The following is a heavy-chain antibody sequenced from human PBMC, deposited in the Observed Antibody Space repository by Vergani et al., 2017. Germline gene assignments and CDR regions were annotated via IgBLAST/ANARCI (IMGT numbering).Heavy chain of an antibody. Sequence: QVQLVQSGAEVKKPGASVKVSCKASGYTFTDYFMHWVRQAPGQGLEWMGWINPNSGGTNYAQKFQGRVTMTRDTSISTAYMALSNLRSDDTAVYYCARVGNNSNRDYFDNWGQGTLVTVSS. V-gene: IGHV1-2*02. J-gene: IGHJ4*02. CDR3: ARVGNNSNRDYFDN. CDR1: GYTFTDYF. CDR2: INPNSGGT. D-gene: IGHD1-1*01.